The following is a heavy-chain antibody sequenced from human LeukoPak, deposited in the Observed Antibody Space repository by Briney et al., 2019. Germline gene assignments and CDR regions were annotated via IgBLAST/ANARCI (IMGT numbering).Heavy chain of an antibody. Sequence: GGSLRLSCAASGFTFSSYDMNWVRQAPGKGLEWVSYISPSSTRIDYAASVRGRFTISRDNAKRSLYLQMNSLRAEDTAVYYCARANLGCSSTSCPGGWGQGTLVTVSS. V-gene: IGHV3-48*04. CDR3: ARANLGCSSTSCPGG. J-gene: IGHJ4*02. CDR1: GFTFSSYD. D-gene: IGHD2-2*01. CDR2: ISPSSTRI.